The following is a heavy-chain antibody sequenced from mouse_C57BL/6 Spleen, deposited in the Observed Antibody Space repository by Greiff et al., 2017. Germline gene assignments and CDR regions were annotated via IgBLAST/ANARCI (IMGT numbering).Heavy chain of an antibody. Sequence: DVKLVESGPGLVKPSQSLSLTCSVTGYSITSGYYWNWIRQFPGNKLEWMGYISYDGSNNYNPSLKNRISITRDTSKNQFFLKLNSVTTEDTATXYCARRKNYSFDYWGQGTTLTVSS. CDR2: ISYDGSN. CDR3: ARRKNYSFDY. CDR1: GYSITSGYY. V-gene: IGHV3-6*01. J-gene: IGHJ2*01.